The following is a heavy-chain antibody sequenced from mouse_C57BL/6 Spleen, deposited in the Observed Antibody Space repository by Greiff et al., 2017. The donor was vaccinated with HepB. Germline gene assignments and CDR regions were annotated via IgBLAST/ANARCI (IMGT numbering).Heavy chain of an antibody. CDR2: IYPGDGDT. D-gene: IGHD2-1*01. Sequence: QVHVKQSGPELVKPGASVKISCKASGYAFSSSWMNWVKQRPGKGLEWIGRIYPGDGDTNYNGKFKGKATLTADKSSSTAYMQLSSLTSEDSAVYFCARRNYVEEGYFDYWGQGTTLTVSS. CDR3: ARRNYVEEGYFDY. CDR1: GYAFSSSW. V-gene: IGHV1-82*01. J-gene: IGHJ2*01.